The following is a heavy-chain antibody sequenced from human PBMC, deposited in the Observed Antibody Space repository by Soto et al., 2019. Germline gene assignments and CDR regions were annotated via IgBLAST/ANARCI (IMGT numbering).Heavy chain of an antibody. CDR2: INPNSGGT. Sequence: ASVKVSCKASGYTFTGYYMHWVRQAPGQGLEWMGWINPNSGGTKYAQKFQGWVTRTRDTSIRTAYMELSRLRSDDTAVYYCARSMLSGGYYYYGMDVWGQGTTVTVSS. CDR3: ARSMLSGGYYYYGMDV. J-gene: IGHJ6*02. V-gene: IGHV1-2*04. D-gene: IGHD2-8*01. CDR1: GYTFTGYY.